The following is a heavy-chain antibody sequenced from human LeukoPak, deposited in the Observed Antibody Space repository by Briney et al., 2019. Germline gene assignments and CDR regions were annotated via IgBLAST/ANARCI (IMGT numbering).Heavy chain of an antibody. Sequence: GGSLRLSCAASGFTFSDYYMGWIRQAPGKGLEWVSYISNSGSGTYYPDSVKGRFTISRDNAKNSLYLQVNSLRAEDTAVYYCARAPNPHYDSSGYYAYFDYWGQGTLVTVSS. CDR2: ISNSGSGT. V-gene: IGHV3-11*04. D-gene: IGHD3-22*01. CDR1: GFTFSDYY. CDR3: ARAPNPHYDSSGYYAYFDY. J-gene: IGHJ4*02.